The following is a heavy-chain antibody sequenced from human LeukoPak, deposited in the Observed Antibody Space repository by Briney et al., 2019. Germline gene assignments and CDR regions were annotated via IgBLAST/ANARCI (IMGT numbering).Heavy chain of an antibody. V-gene: IGHV4-59*08. CDR3: ARHGTDYYDSSGYYSY. D-gene: IGHD3-22*01. J-gene: IGHJ4*02. CDR1: GGSISSCS. CDR2: IYYSGST. Sequence: SETLSLTCTVSGGSISSCSWSWIRQPPGKGLEWIGYIYYSGSTNYNPSLKSRVTISVDTSKNQFSLKLTSVTAADTAVYYCARHGTDYYDSSGYYSYWGQGTLVTVSS.